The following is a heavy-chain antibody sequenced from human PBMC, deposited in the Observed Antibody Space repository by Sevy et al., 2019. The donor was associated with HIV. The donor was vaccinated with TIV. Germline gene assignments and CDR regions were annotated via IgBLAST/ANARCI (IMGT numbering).Heavy chain of an antibody. D-gene: IGHD2-2*01. CDR2: IYYSGST. CDR3: AGPSRYCSSTSCSRPYYYYMDV. CDR1: GGSISSSSYC. J-gene: IGHJ6*03. Sequence: SETLSLTCTVSGGSISSSSYCWGWIRQPPGKGLEWIGSIYYSGSTYYNPSLKSRVTISVDTSKNQFSLKLSSVTAADTAVYYCAGPSRYCSSTSCSRPYYYYMDVWGKGTTVTVSS. V-gene: IGHV4-39*01.